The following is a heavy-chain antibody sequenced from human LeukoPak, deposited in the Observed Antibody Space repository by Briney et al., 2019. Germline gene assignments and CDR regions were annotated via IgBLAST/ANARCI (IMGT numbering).Heavy chain of an antibody. V-gene: IGHV1-18*01. CDR1: GYTFTSYG. Sequence: GASVKVSCKASGYTFTSYGISWVRQAPGQGLEWMGWISAYNGNTNYAQKLQGRVTMTTDTSTSTAYMELRSLRSDDTAVYYCARLPEVYYDFWSGNYGGIFDYWGQGTLVTVSS. D-gene: IGHD3-3*01. CDR2: ISAYNGNT. J-gene: IGHJ4*02. CDR3: ARLPEVYYDFWSGNYGGIFDY.